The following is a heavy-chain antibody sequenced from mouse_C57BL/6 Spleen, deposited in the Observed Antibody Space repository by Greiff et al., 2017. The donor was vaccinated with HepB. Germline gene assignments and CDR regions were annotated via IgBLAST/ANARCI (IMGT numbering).Heavy chain of an antibody. D-gene: IGHD2-2*01. CDR3: ASRTMVTTWYFDV. CDR1: GYTFTSYW. CDR2: IHPNSGST. Sequence: VQLQQSGAELVKPGASVKLSCKASGYTFTSYWMHWVKQRPGQGLEWIGMIHPNSGSTNYNEKFKSKATLTVDKSSSTAYMQLSSLTSEDSAVYYCASRTMVTTWYFDVWGTGTTVTVSS. V-gene: IGHV1-64*01. J-gene: IGHJ1*03.